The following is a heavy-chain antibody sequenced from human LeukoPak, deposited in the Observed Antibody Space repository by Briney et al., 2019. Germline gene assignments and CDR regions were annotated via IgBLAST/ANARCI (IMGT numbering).Heavy chain of an antibody. D-gene: IGHD3-22*01. CDR3: ATIEGSGYDY. CDR1: GFTFSSYA. Sequence: GGSLRLSCAASGFTFSSYAMHWVRQAPGKGVEYVSAISSNGGSTYYANSVKGRFTISRDNSKNTLYLQMGSLRAEDMAVYYCATIEGSGYDYWGQGTLVTVSS. CDR2: ISSNGGST. J-gene: IGHJ4*02. V-gene: IGHV3-64*01.